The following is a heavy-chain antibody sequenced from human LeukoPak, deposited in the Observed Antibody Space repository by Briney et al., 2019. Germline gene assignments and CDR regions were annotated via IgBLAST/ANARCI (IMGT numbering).Heavy chain of an antibody. CDR1: GGTFSSYA. V-gene: IGHV1-69*13. CDR3: ASATRYCSGGSCYSWENRYYFDY. Sequence: ASVKVSCKASGGTFSSYAISWVRQAPGQGLERMGGIIPIFGTANYAQKFQGRVTITADESTSTAYMELSSLRSEDTAVYYCASATRYCSGGSCYSWENRYYFDYWGQGTLVTVSS. CDR2: IIPIFGTA. J-gene: IGHJ4*02. D-gene: IGHD2-15*01.